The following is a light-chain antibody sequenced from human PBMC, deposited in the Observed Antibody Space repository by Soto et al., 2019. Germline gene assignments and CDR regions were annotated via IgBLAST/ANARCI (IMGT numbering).Light chain of an antibody. CDR2: AAS. V-gene: IGKV2-28*01. Sequence: EIVMTQSPLSLPVTPGEPSSISCSSIQILLHSNGYNYLDWYLQKPGQSPQLLIYAASSLQSGVPSRFSGSGSGTDFTLTISSLQPEDFATYYCLQDYNYTWTFGQGTKVDI. CDR1: QILLHSNGYNY. J-gene: IGKJ1*01. CDR3: LQDYNYTWT.